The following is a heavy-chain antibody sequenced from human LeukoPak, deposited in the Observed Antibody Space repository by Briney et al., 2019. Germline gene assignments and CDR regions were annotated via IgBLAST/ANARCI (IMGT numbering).Heavy chain of an antibody. D-gene: IGHD3-16*01. CDR2: ITGDGSST. CDR1: GFTFSGYW. Sequence: GGSLRLSCAASGFTFSGYWMHWVRQVPGKGLVWVSRITGDGSSTTYADSVKGRFTISRDNAKNSLYLQMNSLRAEDTAVYYCASGGGIFDYWGQGTLVTVSS. CDR3: ASGGGIFDY. J-gene: IGHJ4*02. V-gene: IGHV3-74*01.